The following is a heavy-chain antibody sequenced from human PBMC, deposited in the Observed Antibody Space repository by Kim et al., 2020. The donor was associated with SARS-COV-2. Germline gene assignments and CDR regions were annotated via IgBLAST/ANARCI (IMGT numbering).Heavy chain of an antibody. V-gene: IGHV1-2*06. CDR2: INPNSGGT. D-gene: IGHD6-19*01. J-gene: IGHJ6*02. Sequence: ASVKVSCKASGYTFTGYYMHWVRQAPGQGLEWMGRINPNSGGTNYAHKFQGRVTMTRDTSISTAYMELSRLRSDDTAVYYCARDLRYSSGTGRSYYYGMDVWGQGTTVTVSS. CDR3: ARDLRYSSGTGRSYYYGMDV. CDR1: GYTFTGYY.